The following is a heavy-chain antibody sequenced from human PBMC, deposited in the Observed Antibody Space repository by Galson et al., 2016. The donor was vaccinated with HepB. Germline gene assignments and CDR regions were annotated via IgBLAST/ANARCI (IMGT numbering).Heavy chain of an antibody. CDR3: ARRRGSGSHDY. CDR2: INTDGSST. J-gene: IGHJ4*02. CDR1: GFTFSSHW. V-gene: IGHV3-74*01. D-gene: IGHD3-10*01. Sequence: SLRLSCAASGFTFSSHWMHWVRQAPGKGLVWVSRINTDGSSTSYADSVKGRFTISRDNAKNTLYLQINSLRAEDTAVYYCARRRGSGSHDYWGQGTLVTVSS.